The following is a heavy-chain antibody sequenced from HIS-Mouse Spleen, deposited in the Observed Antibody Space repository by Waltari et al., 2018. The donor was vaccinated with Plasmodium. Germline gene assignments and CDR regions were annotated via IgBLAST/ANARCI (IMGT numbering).Heavy chain of an antibody. Sequence: PGLVKPSETLSLTCTVSGGSISSYYWSWIRQPPGKGLEWIGYIYYSGSTNYNPALKSRVTISGDTSKNRFSLKLSSGTAAGRAVYDCARLRYSYGDFDYWGQGTLVTVS. CDR1: GGSISSYY. CDR3: ARLRYSYGDFDY. J-gene: IGHJ4*02. D-gene: IGHD5-18*01. CDR2: IYYSGST. V-gene: IGHV4-59*12.